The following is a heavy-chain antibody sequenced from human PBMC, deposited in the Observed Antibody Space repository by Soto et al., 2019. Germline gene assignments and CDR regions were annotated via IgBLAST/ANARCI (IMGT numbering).Heavy chain of an antibody. CDR2: IYYSGST. CDR3: ARFPADAFDI. V-gene: IGHV4-31*03. D-gene: IGHD2-2*01. Sequence: SETLSLTCTVSGGSISSGGYYWSWIRQHPGKGLEWIGYIYYSGSTYYNPSLKSRVTISVDTSKNQFSLKLSSVTAADTAVYYCARFPADAFDIWGQGTMVTVSS. J-gene: IGHJ3*02. CDR1: GGSISSGGYY.